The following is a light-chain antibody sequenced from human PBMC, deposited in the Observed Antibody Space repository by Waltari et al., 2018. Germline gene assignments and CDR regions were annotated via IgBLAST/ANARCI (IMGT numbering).Light chain of an antibody. CDR1: QRISIL. Sequence: EIVMTQSAATLSVSPGESATIRCSARQRISILLTWYHQFPGQAPRLLIYAASSRATGIPARFSGSVSGTEFTRTISSLQSEDFAVYFCHQYHDSPPITSGPGTKVAIK. CDR2: AAS. J-gene: IGKJ3*01. V-gene: IGKV3-15*01. CDR3: HQYHDSPPIT.